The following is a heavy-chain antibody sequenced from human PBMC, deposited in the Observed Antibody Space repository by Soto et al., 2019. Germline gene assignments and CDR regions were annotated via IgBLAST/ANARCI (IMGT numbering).Heavy chain of an antibody. Sequence: SETLSLTCAVSGGSISSGGYSWSWIRQPPGKGLEWIGYIYHSGSTYYNPSLKSRVTISVDTSKNQFSLKLSSVTAADTAVYYCARPLYYYGSGSYPWFDPWGQGTLVTVSS. V-gene: IGHV4-30-2*03. CDR2: IYHSGST. D-gene: IGHD3-10*01. CDR1: GGSISSGGYS. J-gene: IGHJ5*02. CDR3: ARPLYYYGSGSYPWFDP.